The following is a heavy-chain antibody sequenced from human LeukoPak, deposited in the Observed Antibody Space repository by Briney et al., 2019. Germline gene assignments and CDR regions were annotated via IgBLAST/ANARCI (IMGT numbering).Heavy chain of an antibody. CDR1: GFTFTSSA. Sequence: GTSVKVSCKASGFTFTSSAVQWVRQARGQRLEWIGWIVVGSGNTNYAQKFQERVTITRDMSTSTAYMELSSLRSEDTAVYYCAMSGKSSIAAQGGAFDIWGQGTMVTVSS. J-gene: IGHJ3*02. CDR3: AMSGKSSIAAQGGAFDI. CDR2: IVVGSGNT. V-gene: IGHV1-58*01. D-gene: IGHD6-6*01.